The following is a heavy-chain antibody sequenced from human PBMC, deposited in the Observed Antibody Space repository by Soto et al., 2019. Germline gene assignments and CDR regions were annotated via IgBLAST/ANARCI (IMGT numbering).Heavy chain of an antibody. CDR2: IDPSDSYT. J-gene: IGHJ5*01. Sequence: PGESLKISCKGSGYSFTSYWISWVRQMPGKGLEWMGRIDPSDSYTNYSPSFQGHVTISADKSISTAYLQWGSLKASDTAMYYCARLVVAATDRRWFDPWGQGTLVTVSS. CDR3: ARLVVAATDRRWFDP. D-gene: IGHD2-15*01. CDR1: GYSFTSYW. V-gene: IGHV5-10-1*01.